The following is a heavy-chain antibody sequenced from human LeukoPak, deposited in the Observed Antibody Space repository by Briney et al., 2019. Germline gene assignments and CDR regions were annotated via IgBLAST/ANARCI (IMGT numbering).Heavy chain of an antibody. Sequence: PGGSLRLSCAASGFTFSSYGMHWVRQAPGKGLEWVAVISYDGSNKYYADSVKGRFTISRDNSKNTLYLQMNSLRAEDTAVYYCAKVLRYFDWLFRGPGEFSFDYWGQGTLVTVSS. CDR3: AKVLRYFDWLFRGPGEFSFDY. D-gene: IGHD3-9*01. V-gene: IGHV3-30*18. CDR2: ISYDGSNK. J-gene: IGHJ4*02. CDR1: GFTFSSYG.